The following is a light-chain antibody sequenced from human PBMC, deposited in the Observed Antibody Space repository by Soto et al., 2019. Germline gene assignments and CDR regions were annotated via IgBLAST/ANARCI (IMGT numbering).Light chain of an antibody. J-gene: IGLJ1*01. CDR3: GSDPGSDNYV. V-gene: IGLV2-8*01. Sequence: ALTQPPSASGSPGQSVTISCTGSSNDVGAYNYVSWYQQHPGKAPKLIIYEVTKRPSGVPDRFSGSKSGNTASLTVSGLQADDEADYFCGSDPGSDNYVFGTGTKVTVL. CDR2: EVT. CDR1: SNDVGAYNY.